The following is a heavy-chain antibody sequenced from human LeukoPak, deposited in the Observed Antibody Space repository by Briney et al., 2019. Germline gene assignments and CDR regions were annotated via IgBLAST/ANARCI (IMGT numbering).Heavy chain of an antibody. D-gene: IGHD4-11*01. CDR3: AREPTTTHDDLDI. V-gene: IGHV3-21*01. CDR1: GFTFSSYN. Sequence: GGSLRLSCATSGFTFSSYNMNWVRQAPGKGLEWVSATSVRTNNRYHADSVKGRFTISRDNAKNSLYLQMNSLRAEDTAVYYCAREPTTTHDDLDIWGPGTMVTVSS. CDR2: TSVRTNNR. J-gene: IGHJ3*02.